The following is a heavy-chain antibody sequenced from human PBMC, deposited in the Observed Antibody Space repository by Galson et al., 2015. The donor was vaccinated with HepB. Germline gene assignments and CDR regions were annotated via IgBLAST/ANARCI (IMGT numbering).Heavy chain of an antibody. Sequence: SVKVSCKASGYTFTGYYMHWVRQAPGQGLEWMGWINPNSGGTNYAQKFQGRVTMTRDTSISTAYMELSRLRSEDTAVYYCARVQTTVTTDLSSYWYFDLWGRGTLVTVSS. V-gene: IGHV1-2*02. CDR1: GYTFTGYY. J-gene: IGHJ2*01. D-gene: IGHD4-17*01. CDR3: ARVQTTVTTDLSSYWYFDL. CDR2: INPNSGGT.